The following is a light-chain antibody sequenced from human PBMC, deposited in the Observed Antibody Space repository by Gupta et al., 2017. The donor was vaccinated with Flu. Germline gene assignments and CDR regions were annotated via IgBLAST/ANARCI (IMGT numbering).Light chain of an antibody. CDR2: EAS. CDR1: QSVASN. V-gene: IGKV3-15*01. Sequence: EIVMTHSPATLSVSPGERATLSCRASQSVASNLGWYQQKPGQAPRLLIYEASTRATGIPARFSGSGSGTEFTLTISSLQSEDFAVYYCQQYNNWPPLTFGGGTKVEIK. J-gene: IGKJ4*01. CDR3: QQYNNWPPLT.